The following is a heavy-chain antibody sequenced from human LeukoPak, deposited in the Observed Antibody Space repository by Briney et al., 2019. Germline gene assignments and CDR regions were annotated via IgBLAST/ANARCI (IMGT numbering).Heavy chain of an antibody. V-gene: IGHV4-59*01. D-gene: IGHD3-22*01. J-gene: IGHJ4*02. CDR3: ARADSSGLKFDY. CDR2: IYYSGST. Sequence: SETLSLTCTVSGGSISSYYWSWIRQPPGKGLEWIGHIYYSGSTNYNPSLKSRVTISLDTSKKQFSLKLSSVTAADTAVYYCARADSSGLKFDYWGQGTLVTVSS. CDR1: GGSISSYY.